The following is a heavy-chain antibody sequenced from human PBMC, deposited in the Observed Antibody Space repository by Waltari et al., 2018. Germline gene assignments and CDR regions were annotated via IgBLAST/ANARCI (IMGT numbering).Heavy chain of an antibody. V-gene: IGHV1-18*01. D-gene: IGHD5-12*01. J-gene: IGHJ4*02. CDR3: ARWSGYDPNDY. Sequence: QVQLVQSGAEVKKPGASVTVSCKASGYTFTSYGISWVRQAPGQGLEWMGWISAYNGNTNNARKLQVRVTMTTDTSTSTADMELRSLRSDDTAVYYCARWSGYDPNDYWGQGTLVTVSS. CDR1: GYTFTSYG. CDR2: ISAYNGNT.